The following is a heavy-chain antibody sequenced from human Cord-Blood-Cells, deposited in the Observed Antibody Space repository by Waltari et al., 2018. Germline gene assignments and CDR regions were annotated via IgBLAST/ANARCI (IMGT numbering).Heavy chain of an antibody. CDR2: INHSGST. V-gene: IGHV4-34*01. D-gene: IGHD6-13*01. CDR1: GGSFSGYY. CDR3: ARGPFRSSWYNPDFDY. Sequence: QVQLQQWGAGLLKPSETLSLTCAVYGGSFSGYYWSWIRHPPGKGLEWIGEINHSGSTNYNPSLKSRVTISVDTSKNQFSLKLSSVTAADTAVYYCARGPFRSSWYNPDFDYWGQGTLVTVSS. J-gene: IGHJ4*02.